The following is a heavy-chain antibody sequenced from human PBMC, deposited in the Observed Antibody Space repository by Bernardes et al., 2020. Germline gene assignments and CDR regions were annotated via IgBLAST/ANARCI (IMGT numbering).Heavy chain of an antibody. Sequence: ASVKVSCKASGHTFTDYVFIWVRQAPGKGFEWMGWISGYSGSPNYAQKFQGRMAMTTDTYTKTVYMELRSLRSDDTAVYYCARQTSIVGATYFDSWGQGTRVTVS. CDR2: ISGYSGSP. CDR3: ARQTSIVGATYFDS. CDR1: GHTFTDYV. J-gene: IGHJ4*02. V-gene: IGHV1-18*01. D-gene: IGHD1-26*01.